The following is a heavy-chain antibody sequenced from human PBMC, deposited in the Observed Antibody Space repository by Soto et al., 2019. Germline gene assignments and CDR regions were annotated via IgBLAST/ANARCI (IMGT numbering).Heavy chain of an antibody. CDR2: VSSRSSFI. J-gene: IGHJ4*02. Sequence: PVGSLRLSCAASGFTFSSYSMNWVRQAPGKGLEWVAYVSSRSSFIYYADSVKGRFTISRDNTKNSVYLQMNSLRAEDTALYYCARDKDIAVSKHYFFDFWGQGTPVTVSS. CDR1: GFTFSSYS. CDR3: ARDKDIAVSKHYFFDF. D-gene: IGHD6-19*01. V-gene: IGHV3-21*01.